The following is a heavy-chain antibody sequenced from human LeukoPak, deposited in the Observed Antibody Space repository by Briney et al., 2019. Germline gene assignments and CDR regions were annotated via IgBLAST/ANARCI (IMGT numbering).Heavy chain of an antibody. D-gene: IGHD6-13*01. Sequence: SETLSLTCTVSGGSWSWIRQPPGKGLEWIRYFYYTGSTNYNPSLKSRVTMSLDASKNQFSLKLTSVTAADTAMYYCARGWGYFDLWGRGTLVTVSS. CDR1: GGS. J-gene: IGHJ2*01. V-gene: IGHV4-59*01. CDR3: ARGWGYFDL. CDR2: FYYTGST.